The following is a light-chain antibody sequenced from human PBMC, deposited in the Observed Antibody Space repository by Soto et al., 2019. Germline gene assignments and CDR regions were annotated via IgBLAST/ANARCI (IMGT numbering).Light chain of an antibody. CDR3: QQYGSSPLT. CDR2: GAY. CDR1: QSVSTNY. J-gene: IGKJ3*01. V-gene: IGKV3-20*01. Sequence: EIVLTQSPGTLSLSPGERGILSCRASQSVSTNYLAWYQQKPGQAPRLLIYGAYTRVTGIPDRFSGSGSGTDFTLTISRLEPEDFAVYYCQQYGSSPLTCGPGTKVDIK.